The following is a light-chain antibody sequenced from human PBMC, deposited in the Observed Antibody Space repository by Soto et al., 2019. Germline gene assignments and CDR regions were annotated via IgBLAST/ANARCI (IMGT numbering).Light chain of an antibody. CDR2: DVN. J-gene: IGLJ2*01. V-gene: IGLV2-14*01. CDR1: SSDVGGYNY. CDR3: SSYTSSSTVV. Sequence: QSALTQPASVSGSPGQSITISCTGTSSDVGGYNYVSWYQQHPGKAPKLMIYDVNNRPSGVSNRFSGSKSGNTASLTISGLQPEDEADYYCSSYTSSSTVVFGGGTKLTVL.